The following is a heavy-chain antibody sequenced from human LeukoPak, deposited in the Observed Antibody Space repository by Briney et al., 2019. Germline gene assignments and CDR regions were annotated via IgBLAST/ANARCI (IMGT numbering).Heavy chain of an antibody. Sequence: PSETLSHTCTVSGDSISSTSYYWGWIRQPPGKGLEWIGTIYYSGRTYYNPSLKSRVTIFVDTAKNQVSLKLSSVTAADTAVYYCARPSGSYRAEYFQHWGQGTLVTVSS. CDR2: IYYSGRT. CDR3: ARPSGSYRAEYFQH. CDR1: GDSISSTSYY. V-gene: IGHV4-39*01. D-gene: IGHD1-26*01. J-gene: IGHJ1*01.